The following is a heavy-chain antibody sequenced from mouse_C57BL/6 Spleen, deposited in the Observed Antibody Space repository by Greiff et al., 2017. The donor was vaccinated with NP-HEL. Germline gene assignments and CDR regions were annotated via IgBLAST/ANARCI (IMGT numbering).Heavy chain of an antibody. D-gene: IGHD2-14*01. CDR2: IDPENGGT. J-gene: IGHJ4*01. CDR1: GYTFTDYE. CDR3: TIGYVHAMDY. Sequence: QVQLKESGAELVRPGASVTLSCKASGYTFTDYEMHWVKQTPVHGLEWIGAIDPENGGTAYNQKFKGKATLTADKSSSTAYMELRSLTSEDSAVFYSTIGYVHAMDYWGQGTSVTVSA. V-gene: IGHV1-15*01.